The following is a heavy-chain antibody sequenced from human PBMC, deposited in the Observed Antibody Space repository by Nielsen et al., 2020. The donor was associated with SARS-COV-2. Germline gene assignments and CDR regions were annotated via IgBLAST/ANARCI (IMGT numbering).Heavy chain of an antibody. CDR3: ARDEGEGMDV. J-gene: IGHJ6*02. CDR2: IDWDDDK. Sequence: SGPTLVKPTQTLTLTCTFSGSSLSTSGMCVSWIRQPPGKALEWLALIDWDDDKYYSASLKTRLTISMDTSKNQVFLTMTNMDPLDTATYYCARDEGEGMDVWGQGTTVTVSS. V-gene: IGHV2-70*01. CDR1: GSSLSTSGMC.